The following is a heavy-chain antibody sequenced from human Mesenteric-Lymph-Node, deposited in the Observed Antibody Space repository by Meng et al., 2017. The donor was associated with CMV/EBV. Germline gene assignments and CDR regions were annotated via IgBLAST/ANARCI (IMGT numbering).Heavy chain of an antibody. J-gene: IGHJ6*02. V-gene: IGHV3-49*04. CDR3: ASTMGDPYYYYGMDV. CDR2: IRSKAYGGTT. D-gene: IGHD1-26*01. Sequence: GESLKISCTVSGYTFGDYAMSWVRQAPGKGLEWVGYIRSKAYGGTTEYAASVKGRFTISRDNAKNSLYLQMNSLRAEDTAVYYCASTMGDPYYYYGMDVWGQGTTVTVSS. CDR1: GYTFGDYA.